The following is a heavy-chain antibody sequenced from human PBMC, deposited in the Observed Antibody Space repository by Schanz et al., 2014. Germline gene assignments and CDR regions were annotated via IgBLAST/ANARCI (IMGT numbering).Heavy chain of an antibody. V-gene: IGHV1-46*01. D-gene: IGHD3-9*01. CDR3: ARVQDDMLTGSEYYYGMDV. CDR2: IIPVLAIA. CDR1: GYTFTNFF. Sequence: QVHLVQSGAEVHKPGASLKISCKASGYTFTNFFLHWVRQAPGQGLEWMGRIIPVLAIADYAQKFQGRVTMTTDTSTSTAYMELRSLRSDDTAVYYCARVQDDMLTGSEYYYGMDVWGQGTTVTVSS. J-gene: IGHJ6*02.